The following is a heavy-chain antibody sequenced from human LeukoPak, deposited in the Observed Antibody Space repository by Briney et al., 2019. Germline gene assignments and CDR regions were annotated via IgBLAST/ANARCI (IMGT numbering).Heavy chain of an antibody. D-gene: IGHD3-3*01. V-gene: IGHV3-30*18. CDR2: ISYDGSNK. CDR1: GFTFSSYS. J-gene: IGHJ6*02. Sequence: PGGSLRLSCAASGFTFSSYSMNWVRQAPGKGLEWVAVISYDGSNKYYADSVKGRFTISRDNSKNTLYLQMNSLRAEDTAVYYCAKDAYYDFWSGQNYGMDVWGQGTTVTVSS. CDR3: AKDAYYDFWSGQNYGMDV.